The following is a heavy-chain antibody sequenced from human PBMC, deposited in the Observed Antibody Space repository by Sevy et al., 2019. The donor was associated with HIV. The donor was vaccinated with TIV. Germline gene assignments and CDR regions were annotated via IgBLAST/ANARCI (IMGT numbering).Heavy chain of an antibody. Sequence: GGSLSCAASGFPFSNYAMSWVRQAPGKGLEWVSTLIGGGSRTYYADSVTGRFIISRDNSRNTLYLQMNSLRAEDTAIYYCAKRRVQSGLSGGGANYGMDVCGRGTTVTVSS. J-gene: IGHJ6*02. D-gene: IGHD2-8*02. CDR2: LIGGGSRT. V-gene: IGHV3-23*01. CDR3: AKRRVQSGLSGGGANYGMDV. CDR1: GFPFSNYA.